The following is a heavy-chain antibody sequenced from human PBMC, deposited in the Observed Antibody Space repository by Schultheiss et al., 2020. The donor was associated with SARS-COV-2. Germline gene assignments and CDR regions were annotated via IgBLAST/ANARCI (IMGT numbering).Heavy chain of an antibody. Sequence: SQTLSLTCTVSGGSISSYYWSWIRQPAGKGLEWIGYIYYSGSTNYNPSLKSRVTISVDTSKNQFSLKLSSVTAADTAVYYCARGRSEWELLNSFDYWGQGTLVTVSS. CDR3: ARGRSEWELLNSFDY. CDR1: GGSISSYY. J-gene: IGHJ4*02. D-gene: IGHD1-26*01. CDR2: IYYSGST. V-gene: IGHV4-59*01.